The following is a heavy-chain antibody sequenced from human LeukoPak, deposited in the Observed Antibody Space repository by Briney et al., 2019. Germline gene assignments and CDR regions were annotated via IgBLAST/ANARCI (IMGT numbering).Heavy chain of an antibody. CDR3: AGEYCSGGSCYSAVNAFDI. V-gene: IGHV4-61*02. CDR2: IYASGST. Sequence: SETLSLTCTVSGGSISSGSYYWSWIRQPAGKGLEWIGRIYASGSTNYNPSLKSRVTISVDTSKNQFSLKLSSVTAADTAVYYCAGEYCSGGSCYSAVNAFDIWGQGTMVTVSS. D-gene: IGHD2-15*01. J-gene: IGHJ3*02. CDR1: GGSISSGSYY.